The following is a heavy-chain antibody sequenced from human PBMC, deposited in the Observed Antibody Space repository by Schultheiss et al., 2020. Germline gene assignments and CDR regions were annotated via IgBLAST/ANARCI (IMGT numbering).Heavy chain of an antibody. Sequence: GGSLRPSCAASDLSVSSAYMSWVRQAPGKGLEWVSIIYSDDAGGSTYYADSVKGRFTISRDSSKNTLYLQMNNLRGGDTAVYYCARGARDAVYRLDHWGQGTLVTVSS. D-gene: IGHD3-16*01. V-gene: IGHV3-53*01. CDR1: DLSVSSAY. J-gene: IGHJ4*02. CDR2: IYSDDAGGST. CDR3: ARGARDAVYRLDH.